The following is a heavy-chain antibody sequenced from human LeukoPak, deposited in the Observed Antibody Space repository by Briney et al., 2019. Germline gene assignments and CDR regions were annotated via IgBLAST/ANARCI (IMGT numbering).Heavy chain of an antibody. Sequence: SGPTLLKPTQTLTVTCTFSGFSLSTSGGGVGWIRQPPGKPLEWLSLISWDDDKRYNTYLKNRLTIAKDPSKNQVVLTLTNMDPVDTATYYCAHCMDYFDNSGYYTFDYWGLGTLVTVSS. CDR3: AHCMDYFDNSGYYTFDY. V-gene: IGHV2-5*02. CDR2: ISWDDDK. J-gene: IGHJ4*02. D-gene: IGHD3-22*01. CDR1: GFSLSTSGGG.